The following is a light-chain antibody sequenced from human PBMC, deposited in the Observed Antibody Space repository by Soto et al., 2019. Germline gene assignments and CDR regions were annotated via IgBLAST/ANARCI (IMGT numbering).Light chain of an antibody. V-gene: IGKV3-15*01. J-gene: IGKJ1*01. CDR2: GAS. CDR3: QQYNNWPGT. Sequence: EIVMTQSPATLSVSPGERATLSCRASQSVSSNLAWYQQKPGQAPRLLIYGASTRATGIPARFSGSGSGTEFSLTISSLQSEDSAVYYCQQYNNWPGTFGQGTKVDI. CDR1: QSVSSN.